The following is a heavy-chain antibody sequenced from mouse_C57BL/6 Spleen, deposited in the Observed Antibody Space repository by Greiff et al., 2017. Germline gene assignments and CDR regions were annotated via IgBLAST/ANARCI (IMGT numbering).Heavy chain of an antibody. Sequence: QVQLQQSGAELVRPGASVTLSCKASGYTFTDYEMHWVKQTPVHGLEWIGAIDPETGGTAYNQKFKGKAILTADKSSSTAYMERRSLTSEDSAVYYCTRSRWDFDYWGQGTTLTVSS. CDR1: GYTFTDYE. CDR2: IDPETGGT. V-gene: IGHV1-15*01. D-gene: IGHD1-1*02. J-gene: IGHJ2*01. CDR3: TRSRWDFDY.